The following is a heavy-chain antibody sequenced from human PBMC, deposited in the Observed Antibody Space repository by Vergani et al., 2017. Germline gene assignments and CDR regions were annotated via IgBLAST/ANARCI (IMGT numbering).Heavy chain of an antibody. V-gene: IGHV3-30-3*01. CDR1: GFTFSSYA. Sequence: QVQLVESGGGVVQPGRSLRLSCAASGFTFSSYAMHWVRQAPGKGLEWVAVISYDGRNKYYADSVKGRFTISRDNSKNTLYLQMNSLRAEDTAVYYCAKELVYWYFDLWGRGTLVTVSS. CDR3: AKELVYWYFDL. J-gene: IGHJ2*01. CDR2: ISYDGRNK.